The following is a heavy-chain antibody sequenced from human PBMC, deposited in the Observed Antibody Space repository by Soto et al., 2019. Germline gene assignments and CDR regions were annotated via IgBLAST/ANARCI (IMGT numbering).Heavy chain of an antibody. D-gene: IGHD4-17*01. Sequence: PSETLSLTCTVSGGSISIYYWSWIRQPPGKGLEWVGYIYSSGSANYNPSLKSRITMSVDTSKNQFSLRLSSVTAADTAVYYCAREVIPLTTDWYFDLWGRGTLVTVSS. V-gene: IGHV4-4*08. J-gene: IGHJ2*01. CDR2: IYSSGSA. CDR3: AREVIPLTTDWYFDL. CDR1: GGSISIYY.